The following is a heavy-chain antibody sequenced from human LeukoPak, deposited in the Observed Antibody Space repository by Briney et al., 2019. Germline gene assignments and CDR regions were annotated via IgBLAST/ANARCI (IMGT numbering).Heavy chain of an antibody. Sequence: SETLSLTCTVSGGSISSYYWSWIRQPPGKGLEWIGYIYYSGSTNYNPSLKSRVTISVDTSKNHFSLKLSSVTAADTAVYYCARDLVDTAMGYYYGMDVWGQGTTVTVSS. J-gene: IGHJ6*02. CDR1: GGSISSYY. CDR3: ARDLVDTAMGYYYGMDV. V-gene: IGHV4-59*01. CDR2: IYYSGST. D-gene: IGHD5-18*01.